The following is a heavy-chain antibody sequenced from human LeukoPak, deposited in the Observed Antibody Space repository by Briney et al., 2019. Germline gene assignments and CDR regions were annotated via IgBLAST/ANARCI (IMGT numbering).Heavy chain of an antibody. V-gene: IGHV3-21*01. J-gene: IGHJ4*02. CDR2: ISSSSSYI. D-gene: IGHD3-9*01. Sequence: GGSLRLSCAASGFTFSNYEMNWVRQAPGKGLEWVSSISSSSSYIYYADSVKGRFTISRDNAKNSLYLQMNSLRAEDTAVYYCARDGGYFDWLLLGDWGQGTLVTVSS. CDR3: ARDGGYFDWLLLGD. CDR1: GFTFSNYE.